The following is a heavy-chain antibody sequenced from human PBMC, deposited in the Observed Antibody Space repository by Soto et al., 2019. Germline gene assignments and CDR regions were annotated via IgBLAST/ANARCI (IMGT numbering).Heavy chain of an antibody. CDR1: GFAFSGFE. CDR3: ARDPNYDFWSGYRNKEGTYGMDV. Sequence: PGGSLRLSCAASGFAFSGFEMNWVRQAPGKGLEWVSYISSGASNMYYADSVKGRFTISRYNAQSSLYLQMNSLRVEDTAVYYCARDPNYDFWSGYRNKEGTYGMDVWGQGTTVTVSS. D-gene: IGHD3-3*01. J-gene: IGHJ6*02. V-gene: IGHV3-48*03. CDR2: ISSGASNM.